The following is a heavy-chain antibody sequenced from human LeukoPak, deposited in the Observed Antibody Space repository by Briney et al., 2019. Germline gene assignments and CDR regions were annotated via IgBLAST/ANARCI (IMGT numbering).Heavy chain of an antibody. CDR1: GFTFSSYG. D-gene: IGHD5-18*01. Sequence: GGSLRLSCAASGFTFSSYGMHWVRQAPGKGLEWVAFIRYDGSNKYYADSVKGRFTISRDNSKNTLYLQMNSLRAEDTAVYYCARGGEDTTMVYFWGQGTLVTVSS. V-gene: IGHV3-30*02. CDR2: IRYDGSNK. J-gene: IGHJ4*02. CDR3: ARGGEDTTMVYF.